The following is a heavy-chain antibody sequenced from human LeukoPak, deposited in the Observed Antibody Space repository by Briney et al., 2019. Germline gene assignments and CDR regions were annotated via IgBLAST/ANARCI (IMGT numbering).Heavy chain of an antibody. J-gene: IGHJ4*02. CDR3: ASYHGYSGSWPY. D-gene: IGHD6-13*01. Sequence: GGSLRLSCAASGFTFSSYWMTWVRQAPGKGLEWVANIKQDGSEKYYVDSVKGRFTISRDNAKNSLYLQMNSLRVEDTAVYFCASYHGYSGSWPYWGQGTLVTVSS. CDR2: IKQDGSEK. CDR1: GFTFSSYW. V-gene: IGHV3-7*02.